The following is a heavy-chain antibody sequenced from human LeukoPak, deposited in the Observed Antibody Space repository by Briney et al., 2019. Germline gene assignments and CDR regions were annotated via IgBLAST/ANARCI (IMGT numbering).Heavy chain of an antibody. J-gene: IGHJ6*04. V-gene: IGHV3-30*18. CDR2: ISFDGSNK. D-gene: IGHD6-13*01. CDR3: AKDLSGIQDYYYGMDV. CDR1: GFTFSSYG. Sequence: GGSLRLSCAASGFTFSSYGMHWVRQAPSKGLEWVAVISFDGSNKYYADSVKGRFTISRDNSKNTLYLQMNSLRAEDTAVYYCAKDLSGIQDYYYGMDVWGKGTTVTVSS.